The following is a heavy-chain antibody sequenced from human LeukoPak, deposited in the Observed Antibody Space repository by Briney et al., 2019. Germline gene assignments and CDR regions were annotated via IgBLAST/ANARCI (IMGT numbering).Heavy chain of an antibody. D-gene: IGHD6-13*01. Sequence: GRSLRLSCAASGFTFSDYYMSWIRQAPGKGLEWVSYISSSGSTIYYADSVKGRFTISRDNAKNSLYLQMNSLRAEDTAVYYCARRARAAAFDYWGQGTLVTVSS. J-gene: IGHJ4*02. CDR1: GFTFSDYY. V-gene: IGHV3-11*01. CDR3: ARRARAAAFDY. CDR2: ISSSGSTI.